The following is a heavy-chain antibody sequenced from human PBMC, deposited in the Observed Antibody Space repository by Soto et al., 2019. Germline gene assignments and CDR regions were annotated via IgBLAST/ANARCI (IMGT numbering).Heavy chain of an antibody. Sequence: QVQLVKSGGGVVQPGRSLRLSCAASGFTFTSYAMHWVRQAPGKGLEWVSVISYDGSNKYYADSVKGRFTISRDNSKNTLYLHMNSLRAEDTAVYYCARDVVVVPAAMDANYYYDMDVWRQGTTVTVSS. D-gene: IGHD2-2*01. CDR3: ARDVVVVPAAMDANYYYDMDV. J-gene: IGHJ6*02. V-gene: IGHV3-30-3*01. CDR2: ISYDGSNK. CDR1: GFTFTSYA.